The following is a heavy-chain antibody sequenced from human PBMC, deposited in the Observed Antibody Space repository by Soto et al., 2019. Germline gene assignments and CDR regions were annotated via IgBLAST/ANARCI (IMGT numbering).Heavy chain of an antibody. Sequence: QVLLVQSGAEVKKPGSSVKISCKASGGSFGNSAINWVRQTPGQGLEWLGGFIPVYRTLNYAQKFQGRVTITADESTVTAYMTLNSLASNDTGVYYCATGVIWIGYFTVDSWGQGTRVTVSS. CDR2: FIPVYRTL. CDR1: GGSFGNSA. J-gene: IGHJ4*02. V-gene: IGHV1-69*01. CDR3: ATGVIWIGYFTVDS. D-gene: IGHD3-3*01.